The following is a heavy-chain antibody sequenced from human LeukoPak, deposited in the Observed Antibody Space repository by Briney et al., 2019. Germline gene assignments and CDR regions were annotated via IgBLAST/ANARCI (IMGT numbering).Heavy chain of an antibody. CDR3: ATVGFYAYYYGMDA. CDR1: GYTLTELS. Sequence: ASVKVSCKVSGYTLTELSMHWVRQAPGKGLEWMGGFDPEDGETIYAQKFQGRVTMTEDTSTDTAYMELSSLRSEDTAVYYCATVGFYAYYYGMDAWGQGTTVTVSS. V-gene: IGHV1-24*01. CDR2: FDPEDGET. J-gene: IGHJ6*02. D-gene: IGHD5/OR15-5a*01.